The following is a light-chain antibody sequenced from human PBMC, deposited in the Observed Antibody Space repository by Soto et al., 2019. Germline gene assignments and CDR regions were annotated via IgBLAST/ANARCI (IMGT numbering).Light chain of an antibody. V-gene: IGLV2-23*02. CDR3: CSYAGSSIFV. J-gene: IGLJ2*01. Sequence: QSALTQPASVSGSLGQSITISCTGSNSDIGSYNLVSWYQHHPGKAPKLMISEVIKRPSGVSNRFSGSKSGNTASLTISGLQAEDEADYYCCSYAGSSIFVFGGGTKLTVL. CDR1: NSDIGSYNL. CDR2: EVI.